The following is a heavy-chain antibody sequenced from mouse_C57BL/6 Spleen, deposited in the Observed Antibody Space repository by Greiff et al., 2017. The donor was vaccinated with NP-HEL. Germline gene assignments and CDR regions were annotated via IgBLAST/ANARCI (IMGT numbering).Heavy chain of an antibody. CDR3: ARGYYGSSPYAMDY. D-gene: IGHD1-1*01. CDR1: GFTFSDYG. J-gene: IGHJ4*01. CDR2: ISSGSSTI. V-gene: IGHV5-17*01. Sequence: VQLKESGGGLVKPGGSLKLSCAASGFTFSDYGMHWVRQAPEKGLEWVAYISSGSSTIYYADTVKGRFTISRDNAKNTLFLQMTSLRSEDTAMYYCARGYYGSSPYAMDYWGQGTSVTVSS.